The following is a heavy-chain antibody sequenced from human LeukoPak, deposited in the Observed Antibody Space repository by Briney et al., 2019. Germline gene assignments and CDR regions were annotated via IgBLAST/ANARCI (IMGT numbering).Heavy chain of an antibody. V-gene: IGHV4-39*07. CDR3: ARTAYSTYDAFDI. D-gene: IGHD6-13*01. J-gene: IGHJ3*02. Sequence: PSETLSLTCTVSGGSISGCSYYWSWIRQPPGKGLDYTGSVCHSGPTNYNPSLKSRVTISVDTSKNQFSLKLSSVTAADTAVYYCARTAYSTYDAFDIWGQGTMVTVSS. CDR2: VCHSGPT. CDR1: GGSISGCSYY.